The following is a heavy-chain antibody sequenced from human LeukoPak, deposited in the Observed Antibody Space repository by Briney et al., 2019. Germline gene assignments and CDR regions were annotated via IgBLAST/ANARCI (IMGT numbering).Heavy chain of an antibody. CDR3: ARDYYDSSGYGYFDY. CDR1: GYTLTELS. CDR2: INPNSGGT. Sequence: GASVKVSCKVSGYTLTELSMHWVRQAPGKGLEWMGWINPNSGGTNYAQKFQGRVTMTRDTSISTAYMELSRLRSDDTAVYYCARDYYDSSGYGYFDYWGQGTLVTVSS. J-gene: IGHJ4*02. V-gene: IGHV1-2*02. D-gene: IGHD3-22*01.